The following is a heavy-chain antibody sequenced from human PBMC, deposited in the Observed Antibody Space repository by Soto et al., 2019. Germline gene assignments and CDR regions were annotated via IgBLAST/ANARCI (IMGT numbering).Heavy chain of an antibody. Sequence: ASVKVSCKVSGYTLTELSMHWVRQAPGKGLEWMGGFDPEDGETIYAQKFQGRVTMTEDTSTDTAYMELSSLRSEDTAVFYCATVPRIAVAVYYFDYWGQGTLVTSPQ. D-gene: IGHD6-19*01. CDR2: FDPEDGET. CDR1: GYTLTELS. J-gene: IGHJ4*02. CDR3: ATVPRIAVAVYYFDY. V-gene: IGHV1-24*01.